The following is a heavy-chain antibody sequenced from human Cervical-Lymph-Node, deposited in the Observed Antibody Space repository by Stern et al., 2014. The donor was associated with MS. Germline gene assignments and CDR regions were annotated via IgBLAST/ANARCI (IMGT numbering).Heavy chain of an antibody. D-gene: IGHD1-26*01. Sequence: VQLVESGGDLVKPGGSLRLSCAASGFNFSAYSMHWIRPAPGQWLEWLSYSSSKGSTIYIADSVKGRFISARDNAKQSLYRQMNSLRAEDTAVYYCSRGLPSFWGQGTLVTVSP. CDR2: SSSKGSTI. V-gene: IGHV3-11*01. CDR1: GFNFSAYS. CDR3: SRGLPSF. J-gene: IGHJ4*02.